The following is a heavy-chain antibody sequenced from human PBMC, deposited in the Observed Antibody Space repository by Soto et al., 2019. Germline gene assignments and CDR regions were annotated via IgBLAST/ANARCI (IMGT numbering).Heavy chain of an antibody. D-gene: IGHD6-19*01. CDR1: GFTFRSCW. J-gene: IGHJ4*02. Sequence: GGSLRLSCAAPGFTFRSCWMYWVRQAPGKGLVWVSRTNSDGRDTSYADSVKGRFTISRDNAKNTLYLQMNSLRAEDTAVYYCARDRGWSLFDYWGQGTLVTVSS. V-gene: IGHV3-74*01. CDR2: TNSDGRDT. CDR3: ARDRGWSLFDY.